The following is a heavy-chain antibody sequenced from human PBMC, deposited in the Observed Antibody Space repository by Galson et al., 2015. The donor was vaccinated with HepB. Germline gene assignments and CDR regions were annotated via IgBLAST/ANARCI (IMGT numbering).Heavy chain of an antibody. D-gene: IGHD1-14*01. V-gene: IGHV3-30*02. Sequence: SLRLSCAASGFTFSSYGMHWVRQAPGKGPEWVAFIRNDGSNKYYADSVKGRFTISRDNSINTLYLHMSSLRPEDTAVYYCAKDLRNRPDYWGQGTLITVSS. CDR2: IRNDGSNK. CDR3: AKDLRNRPDY. CDR1: GFTFSSYG. J-gene: IGHJ4*02.